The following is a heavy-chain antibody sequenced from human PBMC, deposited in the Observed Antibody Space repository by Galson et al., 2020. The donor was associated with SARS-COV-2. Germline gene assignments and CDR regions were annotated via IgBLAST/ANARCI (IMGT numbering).Heavy chain of an antibody. Sequence: SQTLSLTCAVSGYSISSGYYWGWTRQPPRKGLEWIGSIYHSGSTHYNPSLKSRDTISVDTPKNQFSLKLGSVTAADAAVYDCARTPRGCYHYYMDVWGKGTTVTISS. J-gene: IGHJ6*03. CDR2: IYHSGST. V-gene: IGHV4-38-2*01. CDR3: ARTPRGCYHYYMDV. D-gene: IGHD3-10*01. CDR1: GYSISSGYY.